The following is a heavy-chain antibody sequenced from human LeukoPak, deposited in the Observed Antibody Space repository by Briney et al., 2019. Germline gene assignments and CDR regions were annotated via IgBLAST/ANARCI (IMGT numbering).Heavy chain of an antibody. Sequence: ASVKVSCKASGYTFTSYGINWVRQAPGRGLEWMGWISGYNGNTIYAENLQGRVTMTTDTSTSTAYLELGSLRSDDTAVFYCARSSRFDWLLYFDSWGQGTLVTVSS. D-gene: IGHD3-9*01. J-gene: IGHJ4*02. V-gene: IGHV1-18*01. CDR3: ARSSRFDWLLYFDS. CDR1: GYTFTSYG. CDR2: ISGYNGNT.